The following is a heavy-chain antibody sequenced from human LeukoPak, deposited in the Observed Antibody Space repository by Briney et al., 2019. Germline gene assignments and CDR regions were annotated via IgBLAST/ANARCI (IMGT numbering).Heavy chain of an antibody. J-gene: IGHJ5*02. Sequence: RPSETLSLTCSVSGGSISSGGYYWSWVRQSPGKGLEWIGYIHHIGTTYYNPSLKSRVTISVDTSKNQFSLKLSSVTAADTAVYYCARDSGARNWFDPWGQGTLVTVSS. V-gene: IGHV4-30-2*06. CDR3: ARDSGARNWFDP. D-gene: IGHD3-10*01. CDR1: GGSISSGGYY. CDR2: IHHIGTT.